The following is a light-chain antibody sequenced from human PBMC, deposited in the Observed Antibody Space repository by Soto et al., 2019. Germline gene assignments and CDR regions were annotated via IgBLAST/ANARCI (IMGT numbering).Light chain of an antibody. CDR3: SSYTSSSFFV. CDR1: SSDVGGYSY. Sequence: QSVLTQPASVSGSPGQSITISCTGTSSDVGGYSYVSWYQQLPGKAPKLMIYDVSDRPSGVSNRFSGSKSGNTASLTISGPRVEDEADYYCSSYTSSSFFVLESGTKVTAL. CDR2: DVS. V-gene: IGLV2-14*01. J-gene: IGLJ1*01.